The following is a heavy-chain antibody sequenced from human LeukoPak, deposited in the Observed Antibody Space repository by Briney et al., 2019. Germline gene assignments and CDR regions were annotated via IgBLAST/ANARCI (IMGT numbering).Heavy chain of an antibody. Sequence: SETLSLTCTVSGYSISSGYYWGWIRQPPGKGLEWIGSIYHSGSTYYNPSLKSRVTISVDTPKNQFSLKLSSVTAADTAVYYCARDYRPSVYYYYYYYMDVWGKGTTVTVSS. CDR3: ARDYRPSVYYYYYYYMDV. D-gene: IGHD4-11*01. V-gene: IGHV4-38-2*02. CDR1: GYSISSGYY. CDR2: IYHSGST. J-gene: IGHJ6*03.